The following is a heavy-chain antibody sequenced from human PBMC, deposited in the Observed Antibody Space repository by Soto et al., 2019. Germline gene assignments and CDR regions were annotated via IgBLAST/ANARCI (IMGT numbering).Heavy chain of an antibody. D-gene: IGHD3-22*01. Sequence: QVQLGKSGAEVRKPGSSVRFSRKASGGSFNRHTIRWVRQAPGQGLEWMGGILHIFGTANRAQTFQGRVTLIPDESTSTVYMELSSLRSDDTAIYYCARGWGYDSTDYYYAYWGQGTLVIVSS. CDR2: ILHIFGTA. J-gene: IGHJ4*02. V-gene: IGHV1-69*01. CDR1: GGSFNRHT. CDR3: ARGWGYDSTDYYYAY.